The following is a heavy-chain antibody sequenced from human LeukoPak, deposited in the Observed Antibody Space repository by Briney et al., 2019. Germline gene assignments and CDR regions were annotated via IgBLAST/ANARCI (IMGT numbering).Heavy chain of an antibody. V-gene: IGHV1-69*13. J-gene: IGHJ3*02. CDR2: IIPIFGTA. D-gene: IGHD3-22*01. CDR3: ARDGAYYDSSGYYEVGAFDI. CDR1: GGTFSSYA. Sequence: GASVKVSCKASGGTFSSYAISWVRQAPGQGLEWMGGIIPIFGTANYAQKFQGRVTITADESTSTAYMELSSLRSEDTAVYYCARDGAYYDSSGYYEVGAFDIWGQGTMVTVSS.